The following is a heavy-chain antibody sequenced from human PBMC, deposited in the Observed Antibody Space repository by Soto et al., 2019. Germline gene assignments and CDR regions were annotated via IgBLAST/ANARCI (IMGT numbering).Heavy chain of an antibody. CDR2: INHSGST. CDR1: GGSFSGYY. V-gene: IGHV4-34*01. D-gene: IGHD6-13*01. CDR3: ARGRVYSSSWYSEGGKYYYYYGMDV. Sequence: SETLSLTCAVYGGSFSGYYWSWIRQPPGKGLEWIGEINHSGSTNYNPSPKRRVTISVDTSKNQFSLKLSSVTAADTAVYYCARGRVYSSSWYSEGGKYYYYYGMDVWGQGTQVTVSS. J-gene: IGHJ6*02.